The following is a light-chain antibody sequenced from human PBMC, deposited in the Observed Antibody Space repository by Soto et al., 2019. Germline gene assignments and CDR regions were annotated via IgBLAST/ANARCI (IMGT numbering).Light chain of an antibody. V-gene: IGLV1-40*01. CDR3: QSYDSSLSSSGV. Sequence: QPVLTQPPSVSGAPGQRVTISCTGSSSNIGAGYDVHWYQQVPGRAPKLLIYANSARPSGVPGRFSGSKSGTSASLAITGLQAEDEADYYCQSYDSSLSSSGVFGGGTKVTVL. CDR2: ANS. CDR1: SSNIGAGYD. J-gene: IGLJ3*02.